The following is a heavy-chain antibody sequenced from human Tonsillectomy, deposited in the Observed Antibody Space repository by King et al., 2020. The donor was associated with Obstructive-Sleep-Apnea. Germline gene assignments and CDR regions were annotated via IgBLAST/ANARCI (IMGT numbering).Heavy chain of an antibody. CDR1: GYTFTKYW. CDR2: VDPGDSQT. Sequence: VQLVESGAEVKRPGESLKISCKASGYTFTKYWIGWVRQMPGKGLEYMGIVDPGDSQTNYSPAFQGQVSISADTAINTAYLQWTSLKASDTAIYYCVRRNNYFDYWGQGTLVTVSS. V-gene: IGHV5-51*01. J-gene: IGHJ4*02. CDR3: VRRNNYFDY.